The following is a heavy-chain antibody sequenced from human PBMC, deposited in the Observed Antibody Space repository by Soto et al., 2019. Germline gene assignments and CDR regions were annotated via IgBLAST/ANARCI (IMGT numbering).Heavy chain of an antibody. CDR2: IIPLFGTA. Sequence: QVQLVQSGAEVKKPGSSVKVSCKASGCTFSSYAISWVRQARGQGLEWMGGIIPLFGTANYAQTFQGRVTITADESTGTAYRELSSLRAEDTAVYYCARAGAPSSGPHAEIWGQGTLVTFSS. CDR3: ARAGAPSSGPHAEI. CDR1: GCTFSSYA. J-gene: IGHJ4*02. V-gene: IGHV1-69*01. D-gene: IGHD3-22*01.